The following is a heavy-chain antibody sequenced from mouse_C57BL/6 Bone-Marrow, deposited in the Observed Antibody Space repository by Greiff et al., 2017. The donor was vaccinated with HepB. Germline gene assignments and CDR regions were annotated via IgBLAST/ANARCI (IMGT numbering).Heavy chain of an antibody. V-gene: IGHV1-64*01. Sequence: VQLQQPGAELVKPGASVKLSCKASGYTFTSYWMHWVKQRPGQGLKWIGMIHPNSGSTNYNEKFKSKATLTVDKSSSTAYMQLSSLTSEDSAVYYCARDYGSSFPYYFDYWGQGTTLTVSS. CDR3: ARDYGSSFPYYFDY. CDR2: IHPNSGST. J-gene: IGHJ2*01. D-gene: IGHD1-1*01. CDR1: GYTFTSYW.